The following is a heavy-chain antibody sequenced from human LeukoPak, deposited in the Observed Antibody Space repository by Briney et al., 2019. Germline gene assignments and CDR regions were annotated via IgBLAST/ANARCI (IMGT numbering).Heavy chain of an antibody. V-gene: IGHV3-53*01. D-gene: IGHD3-22*01. J-gene: IGHJ4*02. CDR1: GFTFSNNY. Sequence: PGGSLRLSCAASGFTFSNNYMSWVRQAPGKGPEWVSVIYNRTTDYIDSVKGRFTISRDNSKNTLYLQMNNLRAEDTAVYYCARDGNGYYSFDQWGQGALVTVSS. CDR3: ARDGNGYYSFDQ. CDR2: IYNRTT.